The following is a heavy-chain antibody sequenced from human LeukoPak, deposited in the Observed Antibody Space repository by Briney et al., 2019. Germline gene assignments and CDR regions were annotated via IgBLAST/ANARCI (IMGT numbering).Heavy chain of an antibody. V-gene: IGHV3-33*01. CDR1: GFNLYSYG. Sequence: PGGSLRLSCAASGFNLYSYGIHWVRQAAGKGLEWVAVIWYDGNNKYYADSVKGRFTISRDTSENTLYLQMNSLGAEDTAVYYCARAEASGYADAFDIWGHGTLVTVSS. CDR3: ARAEASGYADAFDI. J-gene: IGHJ3*02. D-gene: IGHD5-12*01. CDR2: IWYDGNNK.